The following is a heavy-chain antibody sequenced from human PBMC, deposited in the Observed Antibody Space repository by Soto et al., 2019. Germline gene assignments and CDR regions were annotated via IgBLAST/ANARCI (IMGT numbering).Heavy chain of an antibody. Sequence: PGGSLRLSCATSGFTFTDAWRNWVRQAPGKGREWVGRIKSSADGGTAEYAATVKGRFTISRDDSKDTMYLHMNSLKTEDTAMYFCSPYVQEGSTWYACFHHWGQGTLVTVSS. J-gene: IGHJ4*02. CDR3: SPYVQEGSTWYACFHH. CDR1: GFTFTDAW. V-gene: IGHV3-15*07. D-gene: IGHD3-10*02. CDR2: IKSSADGGTA.